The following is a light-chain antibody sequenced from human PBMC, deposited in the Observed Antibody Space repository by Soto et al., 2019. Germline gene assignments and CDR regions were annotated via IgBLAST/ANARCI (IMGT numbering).Light chain of an antibody. Sequence: DNPMTQFPSTPAASVGGRVTNTCRASQDVSDFLAWYQHAPGKAPNLLIYGGYTLQSGVSSRFSGSGSGTEFSLTITSLKPEDFATYYCQYLNGAPTITFGQGTRLEIK. CDR1: QDVSDF. J-gene: IGKJ5*01. CDR3: QYLNGAPTIT. CDR2: GGY. V-gene: IGKV1-9*01.